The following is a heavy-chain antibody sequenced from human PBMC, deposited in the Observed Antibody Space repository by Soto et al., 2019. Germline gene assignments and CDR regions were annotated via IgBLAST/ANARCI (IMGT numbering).Heavy chain of an antibody. J-gene: IGHJ4*02. CDR2: ISGSGGST. CDR1: GFTFSSYA. Sequence: GSLRLSCAASGFTFSSYAMSWVRQAPGKGLEWVSAISGSGGSTYYADSVKGRFTISGDNSKNTLYLQMNSLRAEDTAVYYCARAYDFWSGTDGFVYWGQGTLVNVSS. D-gene: IGHD3-3*01. CDR3: ARAYDFWSGTDGFVY. V-gene: IGHV3-23*01.